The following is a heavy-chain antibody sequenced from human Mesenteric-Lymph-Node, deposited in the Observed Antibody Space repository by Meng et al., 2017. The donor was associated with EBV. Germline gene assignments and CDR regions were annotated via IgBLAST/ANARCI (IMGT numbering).Heavy chain of an antibody. CDR3: ARVTTGSYSRFDF. Sequence: VDRGGELGQPGGASRLSCAASGFTFSNYGMTWVRQAPGKGLEWVASIGGSGGSTDHADSVKGRFTVSRDNSKNTLFLQMNSLRADDTALYYCARVTTGSYSRFDFWGQGTLVTVSS. V-gene: IGHV3-23*04. CDR1: GFTFSNYG. J-gene: IGHJ4*02. CDR2: IGGSGGST. D-gene: IGHD1-26*01.